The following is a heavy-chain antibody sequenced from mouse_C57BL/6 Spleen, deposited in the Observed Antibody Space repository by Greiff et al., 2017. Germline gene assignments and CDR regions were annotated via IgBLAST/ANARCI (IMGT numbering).Heavy chain of an antibody. CDR3: ARHGTKGVRYFDY. J-gene: IGHJ2*01. D-gene: IGHD2-14*01. CDR2: INPNNGGT. CDR1: GYTFTDYY. V-gene: IGHV1-26*01. Sequence: VQLQQSGPELVKPGASVKISCKASGYTFTDYYMNWVKQSHGKSLEWIGDINPNNGGTSYNQKFKGKATLTVDKSSSTAYTELRSLTSEDSAVYYCARHGTKGVRYFDYWGQGTTLTVSS.